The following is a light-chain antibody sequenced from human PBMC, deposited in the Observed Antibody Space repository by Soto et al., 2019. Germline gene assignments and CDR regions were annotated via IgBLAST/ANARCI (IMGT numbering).Light chain of an antibody. CDR3: QQFNSYPLT. CDR1: QAISNY. CDR2: AAS. V-gene: IGKV1-9*01. J-gene: IGKJ4*01. Sequence: DIQLTQSPSFLSASVGDRVTMTCRASQAISNYLGWYQQKQGKAPKLLIHAASALQRGVPSRFSGSGSETEFTLTISSLQPEDFATSYCQQFNSYPLTFGGGTKVDNK.